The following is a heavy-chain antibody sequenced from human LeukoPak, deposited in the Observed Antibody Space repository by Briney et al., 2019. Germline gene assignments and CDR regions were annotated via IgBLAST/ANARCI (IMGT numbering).Heavy chain of an antibody. D-gene: IGHD6-6*01. CDR3: ARAYSSSSGYYYGMDV. CDR2: IYYSGST. Sequence: SETLSLTCTVSGGSISSGGYYWSWIRQHPGKGLEWIGYIYYSGSTYYNPSLKSRVTISVDTSKNQFSLKLSSVTAADTAVYYCARAYSSSSGYYYGMDVWGQGTTVTVSS. J-gene: IGHJ6*02. CDR1: GGSISSGGYY. V-gene: IGHV4-31*03.